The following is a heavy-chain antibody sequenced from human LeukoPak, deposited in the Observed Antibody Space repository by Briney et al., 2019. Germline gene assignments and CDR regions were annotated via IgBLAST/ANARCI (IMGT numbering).Heavy chain of an antibody. Sequence: GGSLRLSCAASGFTFSNYGVHWVRQAPGKGLEWVSFIRFDGSNKYYADSVKGRFTISTDNANNSLYLQMNSLRAEDTAIYYCARSLRNAFDIWGQGTMVTVSS. V-gene: IGHV3-30*02. CDR3: ARSLRNAFDI. J-gene: IGHJ3*02. CDR1: GFTFSNYG. D-gene: IGHD3-3*01. CDR2: IRFDGSNK.